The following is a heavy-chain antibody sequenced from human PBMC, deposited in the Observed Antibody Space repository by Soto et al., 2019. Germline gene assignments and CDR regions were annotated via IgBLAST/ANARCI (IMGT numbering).Heavy chain of an antibody. CDR1: GGSISSSSYY. Sequence: PSETLSLTCTVSGGSISSSSYYWGWIRQPPGKGLEWIRSIYYSGSTYYNPSLKSRVTISVDTSKNQFSLKLSSVTAADPAVYYCARHFGGYEGVYYYYYMDVWGKGTTVTVSS. CDR3: ARHFGGYEGVYYYYYMDV. CDR2: IYYSGST. D-gene: IGHD5-12*01. J-gene: IGHJ6*03. V-gene: IGHV4-39*01.